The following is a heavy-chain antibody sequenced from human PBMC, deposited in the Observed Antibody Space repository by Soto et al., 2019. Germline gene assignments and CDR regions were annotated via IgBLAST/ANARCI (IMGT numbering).Heavy chain of an antibody. CDR3: AKEDTAMVGYNWFDP. CDR2: ISGSGGST. V-gene: IGHV3-23*01. D-gene: IGHD5-18*01. Sequence: PLGPMRLSCAASGFTFSSYAMRWVSQAPGKGLEWVSAISGSGGSTYYADSVKGRFTISRDNSKNTLYLQMNSLRAEDTAVYYCAKEDTAMVGYNWFDPWGQGTLVTVSS. CDR1: GFTFSSYA. J-gene: IGHJ5*02.